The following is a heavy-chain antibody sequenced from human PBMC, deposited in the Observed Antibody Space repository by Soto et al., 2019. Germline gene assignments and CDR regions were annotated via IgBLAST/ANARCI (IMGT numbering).Heavy chain of an antibody. J-gene: IGHJ4*02. D-gene: IGHD6-13*01. Sequence: GGSLRLSCEASGFVFTNFWMHWVRHVPGKGLVWVARIDTSGHSTNYAESVKGRFTISRDNAKNTASLQMNSLRVEDTGVYYCAKDSWYFDLWSQGSQVTASS. CDR2: IDTSGHST. CDR3: AKDSWYFDL. CDR1: GFVFTNFW. V-gene: IGHV3-74*01.